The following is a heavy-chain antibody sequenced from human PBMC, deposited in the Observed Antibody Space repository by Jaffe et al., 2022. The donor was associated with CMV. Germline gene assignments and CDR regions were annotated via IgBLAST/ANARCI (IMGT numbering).Heavy chain of an antibody. CDR1: GGSFSGYY. V-gene: IGHV4-34*01. CDR2: INHSGST. J-gene: IGHJ4*02. CDR3: ARGRVGYSYGLGPFDY. D-gene: IGHD5-18*01. Sequence: QVQLQQWGAGLLKPSETLSLTCAVYGGSFSGYYWSWIRQPPGKGLEWIGEINHSGSTNYNPSLKSRVTISVDTSKNQFSLKLSSVTAADTAVYYCARGRVGYSYGLGPFDYWGQGTLVTVSS.